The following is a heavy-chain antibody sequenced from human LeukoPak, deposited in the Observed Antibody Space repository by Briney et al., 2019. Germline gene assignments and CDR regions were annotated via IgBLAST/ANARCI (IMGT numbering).Heavy chain of an antibody. J-gene: IGHJ4*02. CDR1: GGSISSYY. CDR3: ARELYCSGGSCYSFLDY. D-gene: IGHD2-15*01. Sequence: SETLSLTCTVSGGSISSYYWSWIRQPPGKGLEWIGYIYYSGSTNYNPSLKSRVTISVDTPKNQFSLKLSSVTAADTAVYYCARELYCSGGSCYSFLDYWGQGTLVTVSS. V-gene: IGHV4-59*01. CDR2: IYYSGST.